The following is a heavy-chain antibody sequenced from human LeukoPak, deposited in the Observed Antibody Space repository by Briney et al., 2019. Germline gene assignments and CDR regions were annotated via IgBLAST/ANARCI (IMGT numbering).Heavy chain of an antibody. D-gene: IGHD5-18*01. V-gene: IGHV3-48*01. J-gene: IGHJ4*02. Sequence: PGGSLRLSCAASGFTFSSYSMNWVRQAPGKGLEWVSYISTSSTTIDYADSVKGRFTISRDNAKNSLYLQMDSLRAEDTAVYYCARDSSYAFDYWGQGTLVTVSS. CDR2: ISTSSTTI. CDR1: GFTFSSYS. CDR3: ARDSSYAFDY.